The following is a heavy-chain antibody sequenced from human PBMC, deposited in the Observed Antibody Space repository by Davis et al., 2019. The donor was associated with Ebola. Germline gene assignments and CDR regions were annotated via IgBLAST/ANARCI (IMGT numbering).Heavy chain of an antibody. V-gene: IGHV1-18*01. CDR1: GYTFTNYA. CDR3: ARIMTTGWPFDGLDI. J-gene: IGHJ3*02. Sequence: ASVKVSCKASGYTFTNYAVTWVRRAPGQGLEWLVWISAYNGATDYAQILQGRVTMTIDTSTSTVYMEMRSLRSDDTAVYYCARIMTTGWPFDGLDIWGQGTMVTVSS. CDR2: ISAYNGAT. D-gene: IGHD6-19*01.